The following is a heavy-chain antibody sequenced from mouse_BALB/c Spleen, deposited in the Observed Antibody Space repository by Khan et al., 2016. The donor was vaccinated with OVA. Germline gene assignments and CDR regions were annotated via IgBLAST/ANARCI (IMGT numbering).Heavy chain of an antibody. Sequence: VQLRESGAELARPGASVKMSCKASGYTFTTYTIHWVKQRPGQGLEWIGYIIPTNDYTNYNQKFKDRATLTADKSSSTAYMQLSSLTSEDSVVYYCAREGAYYRSDGWFAYWGQGTLVTVSA. V-gene: IGHV1-4*01. CDR2: IIPTNDYT. J-gene: IGHJ3*01. CDR1: GYTFTTYT. D-gene: IGHD2-14*01. CDR3: AREGAYYRSDGWFAY.